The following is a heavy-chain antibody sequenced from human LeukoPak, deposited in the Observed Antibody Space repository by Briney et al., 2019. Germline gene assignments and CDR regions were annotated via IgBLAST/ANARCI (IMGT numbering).Heavy chain of an antibody. CDR2: INPNNGNT. V-gene: IGHV1-8*01. J-gene: IGHJ6*02. CDR3: ARGGGSSTSWGKYYYYGMDV. D-gene: IGHD2-2*01. CDR1: GYTFTSYY. Sequence: ASVKLSCKASGYTFTSYYVNWVRQAPGQGLEWMGWINPNNGNTGYAQKFQGRVTMTRNTSISTAYMELNSLRSEDTAVYYCARGGGSSTSWGKYYYYGMDVWGQGTTVTVSS.